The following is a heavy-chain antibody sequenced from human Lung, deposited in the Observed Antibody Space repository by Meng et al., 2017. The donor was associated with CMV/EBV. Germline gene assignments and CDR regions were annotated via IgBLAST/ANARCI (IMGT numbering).Heavy chain of an antibody. Sequence: GESXKISCAASGFTFSSYGMHWVRQAPGKGLEWVAFIRYDGSNKYYADSVKGRFTISRDNSKNTLYLQMNSLRAEDTAVYYCAKAGYGSSSEGYWCQGTLVTVSS. V-gene: IGHV3-30*02. J-gene: IGHJ4*02. CDR2: IRYDGSNK. D-gene: IGHD6-6*01. CDR3: AKAGYGSSSEGY. CDR1: GFTFSSYG.